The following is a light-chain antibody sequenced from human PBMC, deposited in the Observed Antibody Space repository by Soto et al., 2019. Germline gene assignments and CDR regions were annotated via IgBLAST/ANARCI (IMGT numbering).Light chain of an antibody. J-gene: IGLJ3*02. Sequence: QSALTQPASVSGSPGQSITISCTGTSSDVGGYNYVSWYQQHPGKAPKIMIYEVSNRPSGVSTRFSGSKSGNTASLTISGLQAEDEADYYCCSYTSSRTLVFGGGTKLTVL. CDR3: CSYTSSRTLV. CDR1: SSDVGGYNY. CDR2: EVS. V-gene: IGLV2-14*01.